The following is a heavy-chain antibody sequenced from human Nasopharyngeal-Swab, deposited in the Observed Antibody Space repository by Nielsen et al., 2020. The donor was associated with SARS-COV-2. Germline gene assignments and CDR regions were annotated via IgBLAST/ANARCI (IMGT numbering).Heavy chain of an antibody. CDR1: GFTFSDYY. Sequence: GGSLRLSCAASGFTFSDYYMSWIRQAPGKGLEWVSYISSSGSPIYYADSVKGRFTISRDNAKNSLYLQMNSLRAEDTAVYYCATAGVSVRSYYFDYWGQGTLVTVSS. CDR3: ATAGVSVRSYYFDY. V-gene: IGHV3-11*04. CDR2: ISSSGSPI. J-gene: IGHJ4*02. D-gene: IGHD3-10*02.